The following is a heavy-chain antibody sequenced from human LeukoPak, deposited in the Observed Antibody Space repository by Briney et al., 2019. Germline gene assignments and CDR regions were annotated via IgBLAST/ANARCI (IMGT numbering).Heavy chain of an antibody. V-gene: IGHV3-30*18. CDR1: GFTFSSYG. CDR2: ISYDGSNK. Sequence: PGGSLRLSCAASGFTFSSYGMHWVRQAPGKGLEWVAVISYDGSNKYYADSVKGRFTISRDNSKNTLYLQMNSLRAEDTAVYYCAKDGGYIGSPFDIWGQGTMVTVSS. D-gene: IGHD1-26*01. J-gene: IGHJ3*02. CDR3: AKDGGYIGSPFDI.